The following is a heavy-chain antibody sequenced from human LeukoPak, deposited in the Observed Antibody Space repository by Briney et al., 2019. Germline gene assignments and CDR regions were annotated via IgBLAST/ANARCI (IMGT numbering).Heavy chain of an antibody. CDR1: GFTFSSYA. CDR3: AKDPYSSRAFDI. CDR2: ISGSGGST. J-gene: IGHJ3*02. Sequence: PGGSLRLSCAASGFTFSSYAMSWVRQAPGKGLEWVSAISGSGGSTYYADSVKGRFTISRDNSKNTLYLQMNSLRAEDAAVYYCAKDPYSSRAFDIWGQGTMVTVSS. V-gene: IGHV3-23*01. D-gene: IGHD6-13*01.